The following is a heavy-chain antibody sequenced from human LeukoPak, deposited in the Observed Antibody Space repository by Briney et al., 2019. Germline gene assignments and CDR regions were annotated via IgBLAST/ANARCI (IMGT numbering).Heavy chain of an antibody. Sequence: GGPLRLSCTASGFTFGDYAMSWVRQAPGKGLEWVGFIRSKAYGGTTEYAASVKGRFTISRDDSKSIAYLQMNSLKTEDTAVYYCTRDRSQYHLFDYWGQGTLVTAPS. V-gene: IGHV3-49*04. J-gene: IGHJ4*02. D-gene: IGHD1-14*01. CDR1: GFTFGDYA. CDR3: TRDRSQYHLFDY. CDR2: IRSKAYGGTT.